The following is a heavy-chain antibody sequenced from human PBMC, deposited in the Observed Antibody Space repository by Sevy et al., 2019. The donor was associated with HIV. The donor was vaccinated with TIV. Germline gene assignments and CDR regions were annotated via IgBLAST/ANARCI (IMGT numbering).Heavy chain of an antibody. Sequence: GGSLRLSCAASGFSLTTSDMHWVRQAPGKGLEWVAYVRNDGSNKYYADSVRDRFTISRDSPKNKLYLQMNSLRDEDTAIYYCSRGRKTTEEWLEELDYYYGLDVWRQGTTVTVSS. CDR3: SRGRKTTEEWLEELDYYYGLDV. V-gene: IGHV3-30*02. CDR2: VRNDGSNK. CDR1: GFSLTTSD. D-gene: IGHD2-8*01. J-gene: IGHJ6*02.